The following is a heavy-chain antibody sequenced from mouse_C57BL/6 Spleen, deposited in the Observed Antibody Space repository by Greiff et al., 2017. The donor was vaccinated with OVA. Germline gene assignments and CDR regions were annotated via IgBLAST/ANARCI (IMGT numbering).Heavy chain of an antibody. CDR1: GFTFSSYT. J-gene: IGHJ2*01. CDR2: ISGGGGNT. CDR3: ARRYYGSSYFDY. D-gene: IGHD1-1*01. Sequence: EVKVVESGGGLVKPGGSLKLSCAASGFTFSSYTMSWVRQTPETRLEWVATISGGGGNTYYPDSVKGRFTISRDNAKNTLYLQMSSLRSEDTALYYCARRYYGSSYFDYWGQGTTLTVSS. V-gene: IGHV5-9*01.